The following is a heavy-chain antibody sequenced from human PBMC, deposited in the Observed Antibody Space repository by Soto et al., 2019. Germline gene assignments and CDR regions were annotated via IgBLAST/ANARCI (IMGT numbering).Heavy chain of an antibody. CDR1: GGSISSSSYY. CDR2: IYYSGST. V-gene: IGHV4-39*01. D-gene: IGHD6-19*01. Sequence: SETLSLTCTVSGGSISSSSYYWGWIRQPPGKGLEWIGSIYYSGSTYYNPSLKSRVTISVDTSKNQFSLKLSSVTAADTAVYYCGRPLAGTGYYYYYGMDVWGQGTTVTVSS. J-gene: IGHJ6*02. CDR3: GRPLAGTGYYYYYGMDV.